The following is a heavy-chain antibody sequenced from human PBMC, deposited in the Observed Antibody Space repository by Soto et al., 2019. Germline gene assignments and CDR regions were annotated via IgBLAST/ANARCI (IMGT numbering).Heavy chain of an antibody. Sequence: SGPTLVNPTETLTLTCTVSGFSLSNAKMGVSWIRQPPGKALEWLAHIFSNDEKSYSTSLKSRLTISKDTSKSQVVLTMTNMDPVDTATYYCAHRKGGWYQFDYWGQGTLVTVSS. CDR2: IFSNDEK. J-gene: IGHJ4*02. D-gene: IGHD6-19*01. V-gene: IGHV2-26*01. CDR3: AHRKGGWYQFDY. CDR1: GFSLSNAKMG.